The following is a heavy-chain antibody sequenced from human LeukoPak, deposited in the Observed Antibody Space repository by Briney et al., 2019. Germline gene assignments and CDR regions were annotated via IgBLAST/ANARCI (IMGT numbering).Heavy chain of an antibody. CDR1: GFSVSNQY. Sequence: GVCLRLSCAASGFSVSNQYMSWVRQAPGKGLEWVSIIFAGGDVYYADSVKGRFTISRDNVKNMVFLQMNRLTGEDTALYYCARVSFYAFDTWGQGTRVTVSS. V-gene: IGHV3-53*01. CDR3: ARVSFYAFDT. J-gene: IGHJ3*02. CDR2: IFAGGDV. D-gene: IGHD2/OR15-2a*01.